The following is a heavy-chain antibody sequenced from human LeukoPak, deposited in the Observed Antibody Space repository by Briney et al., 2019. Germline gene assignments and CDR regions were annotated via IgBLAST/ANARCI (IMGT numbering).Heavy chain of an antibody. J-gene: IGHJ4*02. CDR3: TTDLGLTMIRGVIVY. Sequence: PGGSLRLSCAASGFTFTNAWMTWVRQAPGEGLEWVGRIKSKGDGETTDYTAPVKGRFTMSRDDSKATLYLQMISLAAEDTAVYYCTTDLGLTMIRGVIVYWGQGALVTVSS. D-gene: IGHD3-10*01. CDR1: GFTFTNAW. CDR2: IKSKGDGETT. V-gene: IGHV3-15*01.